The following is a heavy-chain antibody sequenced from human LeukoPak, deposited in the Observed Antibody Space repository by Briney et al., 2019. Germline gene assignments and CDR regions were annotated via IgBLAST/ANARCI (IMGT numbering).Heavy chain of an antibody. CDR1: GFTFSNYA. D-gene: IGHD3-22*01. CDR2: IQYDGSSE. CDR3: AKEGNYYDTSGSYGAFDI. V-gene: IGHV3-30*02. J-gene: IGHJ3*02. Sequence: GGSLRLSCAASGFTFSNYAMHWVRQAPGKGLEWVAYIQYDGSSEYYADSVKGRFTISRDNSKNTLYLQMTSLRTEDTAVYYCAKEGNYYDTSGSYGAFDIWGQGTMVPVSS.